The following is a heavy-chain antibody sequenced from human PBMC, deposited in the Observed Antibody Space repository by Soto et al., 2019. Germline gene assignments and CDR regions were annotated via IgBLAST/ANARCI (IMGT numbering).Heavy chain of an antibody. CDR2: INAGNGNT. Sequence: ASVKVSCKASGYTFTSYAMHWVRQAPGQRLEWMGWINAGNGNTKYSQKFQGRVTITRDTSASTAYMELSSMRSEDTAVYYCARVMIAARRSQYYFDYWGQGTLVTVSS. CDR3: ARVMIAARRSQYYFDY. CDR1: GYTFTSYA. V-gene: IGHV1-3*01. J-gene: IGHJ4*02. D-gene: IGHD6-6*01.